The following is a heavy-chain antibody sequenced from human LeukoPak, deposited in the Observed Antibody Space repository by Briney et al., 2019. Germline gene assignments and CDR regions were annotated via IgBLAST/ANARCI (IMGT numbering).Heavy chain of an antibody. CDR2: INSDGINT. Sequence: GGSLRLSCAASGFTFSNYWMHWVRQAPGKGLVWVSRINSDGINTSYADSVKGRFTISRDNAKNSLYLQMNSLRAEDTAVYYCASTSSGYSYGYSFDYWGQGTLVAVSS. V-gene: IGHV3-74*01. J-gene: IGHJ4*02. CDR1: GFTFSNYW. CDR3: ASTSSGYSYGYSFDY. D-gene: IGHD5-18*01.